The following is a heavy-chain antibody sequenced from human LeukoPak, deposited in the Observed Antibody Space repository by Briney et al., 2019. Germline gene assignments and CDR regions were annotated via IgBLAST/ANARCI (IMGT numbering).Heavy chain of an antibody. V-gene: IGHV1-18*01. Sequence: GASVKVSCKASGNTFTSYDINWVRQAPGQGLEWMGWISADNGNTNYAQKLQGRVTMTTDTSTATAYMELRSLRSDDTAVYYCARGGNYFRFDPWGQGTLVTVSS. CDR2: ISADNGNT. CDR1: GNTFTSYD. D-gene: IGHD1-26*01. J-gene: IGHJ5*02. CDR3: ARGGNYFRFDP.